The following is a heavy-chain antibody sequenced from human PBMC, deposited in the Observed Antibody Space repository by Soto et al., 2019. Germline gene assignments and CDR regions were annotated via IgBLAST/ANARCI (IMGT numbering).Heavy chain of an antibody. CDR1: GFSFISYS. J-gene: IGHJ6*03. D-gene: IGHD3-3*01. CDR3: VRDFGWYFRSGYMDV. V-gene: IGHV3-21*02. Sequence: EVQLVESGGGLVKPGGSLRLSCAASGFSFISYSMNWVRQAPGKGLEWVSSINEDSSYIYYAHSLRGRFTISRDNAKDSLYLQMNSLRDEDTAVYYCVRDFGWYFRSGYMDVWGDGATVTVSS. CDR2: INEDSSYI.